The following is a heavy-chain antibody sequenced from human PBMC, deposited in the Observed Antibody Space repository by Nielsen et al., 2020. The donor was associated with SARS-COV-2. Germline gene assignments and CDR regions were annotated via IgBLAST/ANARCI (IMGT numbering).Heavy chain of an antibody. D-gene: IGHD3-22*01. V-gene: IGHV1-2*02. CDR2: INPNSGGT. J-gene: IGHJ4*02. CDR1: GYTFTGYY. Sequence: ASVKVSRKASGYTFTGYYMHWVRQAPGQGLEWMGWINPNSGGTNYAQKFQGRVTMTRDTSISTAYMELSRLRSDDTAVYYCARESSPYDSSGYHDYWGQGTLVTVSS. CDR3: ARESSPYDSSGYHDY.